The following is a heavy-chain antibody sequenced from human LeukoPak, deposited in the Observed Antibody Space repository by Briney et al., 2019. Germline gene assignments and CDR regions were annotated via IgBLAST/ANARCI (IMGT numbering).Heavy chain of an antibody. J-gene: IGHJ3*02. CDR3: ARDRGSYFSDAFDI. CDR2: INPNSGGT. V-gene: IGHV1-2*02. D-gene: IGHD1-26*01. Sequence: ASVKVSCKASGYTFTGYYMHWVRQAPGQGLEWMGWINPNSGGTNYTQKFQGRVTMTRDTSISTAYMELSRLRSDDTAVYYCARDRGSYFSDAFDIWGQGTMVTVSS. CDR1: GYTFTGYY.